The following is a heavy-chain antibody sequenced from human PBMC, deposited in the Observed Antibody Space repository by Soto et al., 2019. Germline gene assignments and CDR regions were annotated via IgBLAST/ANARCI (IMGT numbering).Heavy chain of an antibody. D-gene: IGHD6-13*01. J-gene: IGHJ5*02. Sequence: GASVKVSCKASGYTFTVYYTHWVRQAPGQGLEWMGWINPNSGGTNYAQKFQGWVTMTRDTSISTAYMELSRLRSDDTAVYYCARGGSGIAAPHPDRYWFDPWGQGTLVTVSS. CDR3: ARGGSGIAAPHPDRYWFDP. CDR2: INPNSGGT. V-gene: IGHV1-2*04. CDR1: GYTFTVYY.